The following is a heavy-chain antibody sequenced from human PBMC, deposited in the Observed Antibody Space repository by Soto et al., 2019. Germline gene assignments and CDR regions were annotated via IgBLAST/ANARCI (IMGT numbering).Heavy chain of an antibody. D-gene: IGHD5-12*01. J-gene: IGHJ4*02. CDR2: LSSSGSTR. V-gene: IGHV3-11*01. CDR1: GFTFSDYY. CDR3: ARAATIVAHIDY. Sequence: KPGGSLRLSCAGSGFTFSDYYMSWVRQAPGKGLEWVSYLSSSGSTRYYADSVKGRFTISRDNVNNSQYLQMTSLRAEDTAVYYCARAATIVAHIDYWGQGALVTV.